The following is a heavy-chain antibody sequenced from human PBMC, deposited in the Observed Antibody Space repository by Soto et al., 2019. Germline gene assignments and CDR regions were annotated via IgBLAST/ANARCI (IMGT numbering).Heavy chain of an antibody. D-gene: IGHD5-12*01. CDR1: GFTFSSYA. V-gene: IGHV3-30-3*01. Sequence: PGGSLRLSCAASGFTFSSYAMHWVRQAPGKGLEWVAVISYDGSNKYYADSVKGRFTISRDNSKNTLYLQMNSLRAEDTAVYYCARARVATISNWFDPWGQGTLVTVSS. J-gene: IGHJ5*02. CDR3: ARARVATISNWFDP. CDR2: ISYDGSNK.